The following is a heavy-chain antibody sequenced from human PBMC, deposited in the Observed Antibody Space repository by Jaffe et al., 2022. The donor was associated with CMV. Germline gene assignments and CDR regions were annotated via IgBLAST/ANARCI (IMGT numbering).Heavy chain of an antibody. D-gene: IGHD3-22*01. J-gene: IGHJ6*02. CDR1: GFSLSTSGMC. V-gene: IGHV2-70*15. Sequence: QVTLRESGPALVKPTQTLTLTCTFSGFSLSTSGMCVSWIRQPPGKALEWLARIDWDDDKYYSTSLKTRLTISKDTSKNQVVLTMTNMDPVDTATYYCARILYDSSGYLPGGYYYYGMDVWGQGTTVTVSS. CDR2: IDWDDDK. CDR3: ARILYDSSGYLPGGYYYYGMDV.